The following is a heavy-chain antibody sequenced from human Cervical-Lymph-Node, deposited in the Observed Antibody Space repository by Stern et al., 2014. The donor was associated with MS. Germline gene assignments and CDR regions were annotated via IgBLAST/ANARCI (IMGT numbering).Heavy chain of an antibody. D-gene: IGHD2-2*01. J-gene: IGHJ4*02. V-gene: IGHV4-4*02. Sequence: QLQLQESDPGLVKPSGTLSLTCAVSGGSISRDNWWSWVRQPPGKGLEWIGELSHSVSANYNPSLKSRVPMSVDKSKNQFSLRLTSVTAADTAVYYCARDFEFQLQCDWGQGALVTVSS. CDR1: GGSISRDNW. CDR2: LSHSVSA. CDR3: ARDFEFQLQCD.